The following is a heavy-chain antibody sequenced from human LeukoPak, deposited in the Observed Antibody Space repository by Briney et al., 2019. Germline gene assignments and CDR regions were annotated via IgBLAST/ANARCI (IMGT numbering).Heavy chain of an antibody. CDR3: ARVGVFGVVSDS. CDR2: IYYSGST. CDR1: GGSISSYY. Sequence: PSETLSLACTVSGGSISSYYWSWIRQPPGKGLEWTGYIYYSGSTYYSPSLKSRVTISVDTSKIQFSLRLSSVTAADTAVYYCARVGVFGVVSDSWGQGILVTVSS. V-gene: IGHV4-59*08. D-gene: IGHD3-3*01. J-gene: IGHJ4*02.